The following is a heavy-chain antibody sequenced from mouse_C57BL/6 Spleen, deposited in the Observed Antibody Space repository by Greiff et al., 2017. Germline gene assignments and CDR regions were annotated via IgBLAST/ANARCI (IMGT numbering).Heavy chain of an antibody. V-gene: IGHV1-69*01. D-gene: IGHD4-1*01. CDR1: GYTFTSYW. CDR2: IDPSDSYT. J-gene: IGHJ2*01. Sequence: QVQLQQPGAELVMPEASVKLSCKASGYTFTSYWMHWVKQRPGQGLEWIGEIDPSDSYTNYNQKFKGKSTLTVDKSSSTAYTQLSSLTSEASAVYYCAREGTGGFDYWGQGTTLTVSS. CDR3: AREGTGGFDY.